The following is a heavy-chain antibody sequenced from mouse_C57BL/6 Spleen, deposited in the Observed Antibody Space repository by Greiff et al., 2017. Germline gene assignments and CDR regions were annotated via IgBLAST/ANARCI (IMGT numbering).Heavy chain of an antibody. CDR2: INPSNGGT. CDR3: ARGGALHWYFDV. CDR1: GYTFTSYW. J-gene: IGHJ1*03. Sequence: QVQLQQPGTELVKPGASVKLSCKASGYTFTSYWMHWVKQRPGQGLEWIGNINPSNGGTNYNEKFKSKATLTVAKSSSTAYMKRSSLTSEDSAVSYGARGGALHWYFDVWGTGTTVTVSS. D-gene: IGHD6-1*01. V-gene: IGHV1-53*01.